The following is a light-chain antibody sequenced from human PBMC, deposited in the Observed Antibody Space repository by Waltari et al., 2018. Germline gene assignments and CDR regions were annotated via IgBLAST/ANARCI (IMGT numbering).Light chain of an antibody. Sequence: SYDLTQPPSLSVSPGQTARITCSGDELDNNYASWYQQKPGQSPVLVIYQHTKRPSGIPDRCSGSNSGNTATLTIRGTQAVDEADYYCQAWDNRNLIFGGGTKLTVL. J-gene: IGLJ2*01. CDR1: ELDNNY. CDR3: QAWDNRNLI. V-gene: IGLV3-1*01. CDR2: QHT.